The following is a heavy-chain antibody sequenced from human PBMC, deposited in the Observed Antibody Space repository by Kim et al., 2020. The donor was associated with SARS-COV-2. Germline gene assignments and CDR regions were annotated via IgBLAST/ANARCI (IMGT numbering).Heavy chain of an antibody. CDR2: INHSGST. V-gene: IGHV4-34*01. D-gene: IGHD3-22*01. CDR1: GGSFSGYY. Sequence: SETLSLTCAVYGGSFSGYYWSWIRQPPGKGLEWIGEINHSGSTNYNPSLKSRVTISVDTSKNQFSLKLSSVTAADTAVYYCARVLYYYDSSGYKSRYYYMDVWGKGTTVTVSS. J-gene: IGHJ6*03. CDR3: ARVLYYYDSSGYKSRYYYMDV.